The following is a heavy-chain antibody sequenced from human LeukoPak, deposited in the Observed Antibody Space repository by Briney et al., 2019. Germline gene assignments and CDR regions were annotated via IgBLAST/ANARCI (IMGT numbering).Heavy chain of an antibody. CDR1: GFNFSSYA. CDR2: ISRDGGRT. J-gene: IGHJ4*02. Sequence: PGGSLRLSCAASGFNFSSYAMNWVRQAPGKGLEWVSVISRDGGRTYYADSVMGRFTISRDNSKNTLYLQMNSLRADDTAVYYCAKDGRFLEWLPPLDSWGQGTLVTVSS. D-gene: IGHD3-3*01. V-gene: IGHV3-23*01. CDR3: AKDGRFLEWLPPLDS.